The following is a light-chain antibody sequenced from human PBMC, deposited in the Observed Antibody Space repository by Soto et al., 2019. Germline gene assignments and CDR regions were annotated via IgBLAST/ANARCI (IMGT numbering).Light chain of an antibody. V-gene: IGLV2-14*01. CDR2: DVS. J-gene: IGLJ1*01. Sequence: QSALTQPASVSGSPGQSITISCSGTSSDVGGYNYVSWYQQYPGKAPKLMIYDVSHRPSGVSNSFSGSKSGNTASLTISGLQAEDEADYYCSSYATSSTLPFGTGTKVTVL. CDR1: SSDVGGYNY. CDR3: SSYATSSTLP.